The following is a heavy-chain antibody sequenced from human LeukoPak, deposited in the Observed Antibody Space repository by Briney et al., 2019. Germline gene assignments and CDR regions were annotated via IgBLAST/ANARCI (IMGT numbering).Heavy chain of an antibody. V-gene: IGHV1-2*02. CDR1: GYTFTAYY. Sequence: ASVKVSCKASGYTFTAYYLHWVRQAPGQGLEWMGWINSNSGGTNYAQRFQGRVTMTRDTSISTAYMELSRLRSDDTAVYYCARVGEYGSGSYLLYWGQGTLVTVSS. J-gene: IGHJ4*02. CDR2: INSNSGGT. CDR3: ARVGEYGSGSYLLY. D-gene: IGHD3-10*01.